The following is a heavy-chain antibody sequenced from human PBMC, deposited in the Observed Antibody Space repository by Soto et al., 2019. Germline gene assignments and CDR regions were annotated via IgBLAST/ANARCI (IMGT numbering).Heavy chain of an antibody. D-gene: IGHD2-2*01. Sequence: GASVKVSCKASGYTFTSYDINWVRQATGQGLEWMGWMNPNSGNTGYAQKFQGRVTMTRNTSISTAYMELSSLRSEDTAVCYCARGDIVVVPAAMTPSYYYYYMDVWGKGTTVTVSS. CDR2: MNPNSGNT. V-gene: IGHV1-8*01. CDR1: GYTFTSYD. CDR3: ARGDIVVVPAAMTPSYYYYYMDV. J-gene: IGHJ6*03.